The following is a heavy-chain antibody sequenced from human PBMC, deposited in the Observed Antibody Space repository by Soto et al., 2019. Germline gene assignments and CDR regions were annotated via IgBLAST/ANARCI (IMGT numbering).Heavy chain of an antibody. V-gene: IGHV3-21*01. D-gene: IGHD2-2*01. J-gene: IGHJ4*02. CDR2: ISSSSSYI. CDR1: GFTFSSYS. CDR3: ARDLKANGELVVVPAAMVSPFDY. Sequence: NPGGSLRLSCAASGFTFSSYSMNWVRQAPGKGLEWVSSISSSSSYIYYADSVKGRFTISRDNAKNSLYLQMNSLRAEDTAVYYCARDLKANGELVVVPAAMVSPFDYWGQGTLVTVSS.